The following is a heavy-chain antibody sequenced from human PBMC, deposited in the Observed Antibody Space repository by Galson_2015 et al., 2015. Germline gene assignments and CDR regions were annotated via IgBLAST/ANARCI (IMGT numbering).Heavy chain of an antibody. CDR2: ISPSSGGT. J-gene: IGHJ6*03. CDR1: GYTFSGYY. Sequence: SVKVSCKASGYTFSGYYIHWARQAPGQGLEWMGRISPSSGGTNYAQKFQGRVTLTRDTSISTAYMELNRLRSDDTAVYYCAVIGQRTGLDYYSYMDVWGEGTTVTVSS. D-gene: IGHD3/OR15-3a*01. V-gene: IGHV1-2*06. CDR3: AVIGQRTGLDYYSYMDV.